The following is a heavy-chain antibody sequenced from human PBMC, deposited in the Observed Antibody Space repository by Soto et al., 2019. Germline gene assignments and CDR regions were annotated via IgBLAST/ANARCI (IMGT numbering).Heavy chain of an antibody. CDR1: GYTFTGYY. Sequence: ASVKVSCKASGYTFTGYYMHWVRQAPGQGPEWMGWINPNSGGTNYAQKFQGWVTMTRDTSISTAYMELSRRRSDDTAVYYCARELCIAARDGGYYYGMDVWGQGTTVTVSS. CDR2: INPNSGGT. D-gene: IGHD6-6*01. CDR3: ARELCIAARDGGYYYGMDV. V-gene: IGHV1-2*04. J-gene: IGHJ6*02.